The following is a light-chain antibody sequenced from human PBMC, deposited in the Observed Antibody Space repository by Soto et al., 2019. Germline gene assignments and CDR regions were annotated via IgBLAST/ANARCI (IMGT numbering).Light chain of an antibody. V-gene: IGKV3-20*01. CDR2: GAS. CDR1: QSVSSSF. CDR3: QQYDSSPWT. J-gene: IGKJ1*01. Sequence: EIVLTQSPGTLSLSPGERATLSCRASQSVSSSFLAWYQQKPGQAPRLLIYGASNRATGIPERFSGSGSGTDFTLTISRLAPEDFAVYYGQQYDSSPWTFGQGTKVEIK.